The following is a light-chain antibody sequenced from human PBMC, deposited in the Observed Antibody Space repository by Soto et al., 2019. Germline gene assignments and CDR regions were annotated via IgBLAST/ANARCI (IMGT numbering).Light chain of an antibody. Sequence: EIVMTQSPATLSVSPVERATVSCSASQSVSVNLAWYQQKPGQAPRLLIYGASTRATGIPARFSGSGSGTEFTLTISSLQSEDFAVYYCQQYNNWPRTFGQGTKVDIK. J-gene: IGKJ1*01. V-gene: IGKV3-15*01. CDR2: GAS. CDR1: QSVSVN. CDR3: QQYNNWPRT.